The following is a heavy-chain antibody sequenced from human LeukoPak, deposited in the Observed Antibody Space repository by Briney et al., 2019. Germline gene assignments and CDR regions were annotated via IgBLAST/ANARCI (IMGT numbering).Heavy chain of an antibody. J-gene: IGHJ4*02. CDR1: GGSISSYH. V-gene: IGHV4-4*09. CDR2: IYTSGST. D-gene: IGHD2-2*01. CDR3: ARQYCSSTSCYNDY. Sequence: PSETLSLTCTVSGGSISSYHWSWIRQPPGKGLEWIGYIYTSGSTNYNPSLKSRVTISVDTSKNQFSLKLSSVTAADTAVYYCARQYCSSTSCYNDYWGQGTLVTVSS.